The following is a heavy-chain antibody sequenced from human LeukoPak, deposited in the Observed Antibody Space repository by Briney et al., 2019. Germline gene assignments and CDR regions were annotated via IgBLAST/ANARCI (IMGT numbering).Heavy chain of an antibody. CDR1: GFTFSSYA. CDR3: ARGLVTIWYYYMDV. D-gene: IGHD3-3*01. Sequence: PGGSLRLSCAASGFTFSSYAMSWVRQAPGKGLEWVSAISGSGGSTYYADSVKGRFTISRDNAKNTLYLQMNSLRAEDTAVYYCARGLVTIWYYYMDVWGKGTTVTVSS. CDR2: ISGSGGST. J-gene: IGHJ6*03. V-gene: IGHV3-23*01.